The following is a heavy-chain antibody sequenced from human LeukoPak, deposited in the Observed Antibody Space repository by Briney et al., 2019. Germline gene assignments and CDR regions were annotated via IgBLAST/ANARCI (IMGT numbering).Heavy chain of an antibody. J-gene: IGHJ3*01. CDR1: GYSFTNYW. CDR3: GKMGPGALTADAFDF. D-gene: IGHD1-14*01. Sequence: GESLKISCKGSGYSFTNYWIGWVRQMPGKGLEWMGNISPGDSDTRYSPSLQGQFTISPDKSITTAYLQWSSLKASDTATYYCGKMGPGALTADAFDFWGQGTTVTVSS. CDR2: ISPGDSDT. V-gene: IGHV5-51*01.